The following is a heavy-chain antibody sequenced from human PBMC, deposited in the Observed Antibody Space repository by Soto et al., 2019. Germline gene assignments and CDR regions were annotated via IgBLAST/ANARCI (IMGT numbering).Heavy chain of an antibody. D-gene: IGHD1-26*01. CDR1: GFTFSDYY. Sequence: EVQLVESGGGLVQPGASLRLSCAASGFTFSDYYMEWVRQAPGKGLEWVARSRNKDNRYTTEHATSVQGRFTISRDESKNLLYLQMNSLKTEDTALYYCVRTLPLMDVWGQGTTVTVSS. J-gene: IGHJ6*02. CDR2: SRNKDNRYTT. V-gene: IGHV3-72*01. CDR3: VRTLPLMDV.